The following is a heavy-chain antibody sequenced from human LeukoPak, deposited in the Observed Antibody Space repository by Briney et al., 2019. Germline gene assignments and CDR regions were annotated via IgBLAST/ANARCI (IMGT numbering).Heavy chain of an antibody. Sequence: SETLSLTCTVSGGSISSYYWSWIRQPPGKGLEWIGYIYYSGSTKYNPSLKSRVSISVDTSKNQFSLKLSSVTAADTAVYYCARGAGAAYNLQPFDYWGQGTLVTVSS. CDR3: ARGAGAAYNLQPFDY. CDR2: IYYSGST. D-gene: IGHD5-24*01. CDR1: GGSISSYY. V-gene: IGHV4-59*08. J-gene: IGHJ4*02.